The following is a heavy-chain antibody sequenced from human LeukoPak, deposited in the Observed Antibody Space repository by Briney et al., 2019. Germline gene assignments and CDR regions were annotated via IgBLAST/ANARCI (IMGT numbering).Heavy chain of an antibody. V-gene: IGHV3-53*01. CDR1: GFLLNGKY. D-gene: IGHD4-17*01. Sequence: PGGSLSLSFAAPGFLLNGKYLSWVRPAPGKGLEWVSVTYSGGDTYSADSVKGRFTTSRDNSKNTVYLQMNSLRVEDTAVYYCARGRRDYGDYPYWGQGTLVTVSS. CDR2: TYSGGDT. J-gene: IGHJ4*02. CDR3: ARGRRDYGDYPY.